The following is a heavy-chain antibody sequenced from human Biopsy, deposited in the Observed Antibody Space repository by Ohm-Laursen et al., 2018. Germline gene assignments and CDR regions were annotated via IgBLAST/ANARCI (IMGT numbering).Heavy chain of an antibody. Sequence: SQTLSLTCRVSGGSIGSGGYYWSWVRQYPGKGLEWIGYIHSSGSTFYKASLESRLTISVDTSKNQLSLKLRSVTAADTAVYYCALETTYCSGNRCYPDGMDVWGQGTTVTVSS. CDR2: IHSSGST. J-gene: IGHJ6*02. V-gene: IGHV4-31*03. CDR1: GGSIGSGGYY. CDR3: ALETTYCSGNRCYPDGMDV. D-gene: IGHD2-15*01.